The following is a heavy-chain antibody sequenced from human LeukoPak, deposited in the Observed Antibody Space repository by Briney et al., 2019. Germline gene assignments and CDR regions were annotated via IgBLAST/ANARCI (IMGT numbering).Heavy chain of an antibody. V-gene: IGHV1-18*04. Sequence: ASVKVSCKASGYTYTNHGITWVRQAPGQGLEWMGWISAYNRDTKYAQNFQGRVTLITESSANTAYMELRSLGSDDTAVYYCARDPSNTSGWSPYFDYWGQGTLVTVSA. CDR3: ARDPSNTSGWSPYFDY. CDR2: ISAYNRDT. CDR1: GYTYTNHG. J-gene: IGHJ4*02. D-gene: IGHD6-13*01.